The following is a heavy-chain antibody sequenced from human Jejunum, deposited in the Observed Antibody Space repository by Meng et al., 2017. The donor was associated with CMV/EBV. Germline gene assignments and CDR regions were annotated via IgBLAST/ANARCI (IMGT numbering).Heavy chain of an antibody. Sequence: YSMNWVRQAPGKGLEWVSSISSTSSSMFYADSVKGRFTISRDNAQNSLYLQMNSLRAEDTALYYCARAAGYCSGGSCLALAFDYWGQGTLVTVSS. CDR1: YS. V-gene: IGHV3-21*04. D-gene: IGHD2-15*01. CDR2: ISSTSSSM. J-gene: IGHJ4*02. CDR3: ARAAGYCSGGSCLALAFDY.